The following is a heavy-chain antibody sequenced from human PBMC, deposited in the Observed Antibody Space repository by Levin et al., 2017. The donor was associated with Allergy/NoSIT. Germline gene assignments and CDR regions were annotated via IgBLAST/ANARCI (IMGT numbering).Heavy chain of an antibody. V-gene: IGHV1-24*01. CDR2: FNPEEDKT. D-gene: IGHD4-17*01. CDR1: GYPLSDLS. J-gene: IGHJ4*02. CDR3: TTLTVTGPNYFDS. Sequence: EASVKVSCKVSGYPLSDLSLHWVRQAPGKGLEWMAGFNPEEDKTIYAQKFQGRVTLTEDTASDTAYMELSSLTSEDTGLYYCTTLTVTGPNYFDSWGLGTLVTVSA.